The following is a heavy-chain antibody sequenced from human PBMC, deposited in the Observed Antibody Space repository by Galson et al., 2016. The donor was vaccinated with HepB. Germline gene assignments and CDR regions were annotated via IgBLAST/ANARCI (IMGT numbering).Heavy chain of an antibody. Sequence: SVKVSCKASGYRFPTYGISWVRQAPGQGLEWVGWIRANSGNTIYAQKFQDRVTMTRDKPESTVYMDMRSLRSDDTDVYYCARDVPLRFDYWGQGTLVTVSS. D-gene: IGHD2-2*01. V-gene: IGHV1-18*04. CDR1: GYRFPTYG. J-gene: IGHJ4*02. CDR2: IRANSGNT. CDR3: ARDVPLRFDY.